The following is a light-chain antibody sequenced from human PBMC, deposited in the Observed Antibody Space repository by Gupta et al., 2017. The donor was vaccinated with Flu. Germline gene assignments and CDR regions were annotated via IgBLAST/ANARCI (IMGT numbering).Light chain of an antibody. CDR1: QSVSSN. Sequence: EIVMTQSPATLSVSPGERATLSCRASQSVSSNLAWYQQKPGQAPRLLIYRTSTRATGIPARFSGSGFGKEVPLTIHNRQEEDFAGYYCQQYNEWPPWTFGQGTKVEI. CDR2: RTS. V-gene: IGKV3-15*01. CDR3: QQYNEWPPWT. J-gene: IGKJ1*01.